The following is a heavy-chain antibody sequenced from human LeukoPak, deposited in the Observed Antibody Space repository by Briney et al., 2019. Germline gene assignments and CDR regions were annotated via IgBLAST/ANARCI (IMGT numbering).Heavy chain of an antibody. V-gene: IGHV3-33*01. CDR1: GFTFRSYG. D-gene: IGHD1-26*01. CDR3: ARDRFKEQKVGYFDH. CDR2: IWYDGSNQ. J-gene: IGHJ4*02. Sequence: GGSLRLSCAASGFTFRSYGMHWVRQAPGKGLEWVAVIWYDGSNQYYVDSVKGRFTISRDNSKNTMYLQMSSLRAEDTAVYYCARDRFKEQKVGYFDHWGQGTLVTVSS.